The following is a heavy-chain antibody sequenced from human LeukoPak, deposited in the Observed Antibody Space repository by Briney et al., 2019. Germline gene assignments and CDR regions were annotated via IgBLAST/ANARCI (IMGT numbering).Heavy chain of an antibody. Sequence: AGGYLRLSCAASGFTVSSNYMNWVRQAPGKGLEWVSVIYSGGSTYYADSVKGRFAISRDNSKNTLYLHMNSLRAEDTAVYYCASGRTAGYYWGQGTLVTVSS. D-gene: IGHD3-9*01. CDR3: ASGRTAGYY. J-gene: IGHJ4*02. V-gene: IGHV3-53*01. CDR1: GFTVSSNY. CDR2: IYSGGST.